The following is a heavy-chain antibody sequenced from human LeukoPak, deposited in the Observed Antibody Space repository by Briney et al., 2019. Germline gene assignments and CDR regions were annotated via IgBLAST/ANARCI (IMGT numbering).Heavy chain of an antibody. V-gene: IGHV4-59*12. CDR1: GGSISSYY. Sequence: SETLSLTCTVSGGSISSYYCGWIRQPPGKGLEWVGYIYYSGSTNYNPSLKSRVTISVDTSKNQFSLKLSSMTAADTAVYYCARRVRGVNDAFDIWGQGTMVTVSS. J-gene: IGHJ3*02. CDR3: ARRVRGVNDAFDI. CDR2: IYYSGST. D-gene: IGHD3-10*01.